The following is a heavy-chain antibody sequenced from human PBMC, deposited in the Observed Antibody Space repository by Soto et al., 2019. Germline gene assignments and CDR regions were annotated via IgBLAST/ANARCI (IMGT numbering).Heavy chain of an antibody. CDR1: GFTFSSYA. J-gene: IGHJ2*01. CDR3: AKILYSYGPRRRYFDL. CDR2: ISGSGGST. Sequence: PGGSLILSFAPLGFTFSSYAMSWVCQAPGKGLEWVSAISGSGGSTYYADSVKGRFTTSRDNSKNTLYLQMNSLRAEDTAVYYCAKILYSYGPRRRYFDLWGRGTLVTVSS. V-gene: IGHV3-23*01. D-gene: IGHD5-18*01.